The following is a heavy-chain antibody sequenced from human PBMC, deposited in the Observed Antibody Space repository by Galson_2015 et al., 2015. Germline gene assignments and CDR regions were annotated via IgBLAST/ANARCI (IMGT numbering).Heavy chain of an antibody. Sequence: SLRLSCAASGFTFRRYAMRWVRQAPGKGLEWVSAISGSGGGTYYADSAKGRFTISRDASKNTLYLQMNSLRAEDTAVYYCAKDRSGDSALDYWGQGTLVTVSS. CDR1: GFTFRRYA. CDR2: ISGSGGGT. J-gene: IGHJ4*02. V-gene: IGHV3-23*01. D-gene: IGHD7-27*01. CDR3: AKDRSGDSALDY.